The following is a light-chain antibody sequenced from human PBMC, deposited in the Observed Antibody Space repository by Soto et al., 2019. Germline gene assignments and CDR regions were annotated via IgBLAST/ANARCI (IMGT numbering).Light chain of an antibody. V-gene: IGKV3-15*01. CDR1: QNIGSY. Sequence: EVVLTQSPAILSLSPGETGTLSCRASQNIGSYLVWYQQRPGQAPRLLIYAASTRATGIPARFSGSGSGTEFTLTISNLQSEDFAVYYCQQYNKWPPLTFGGGTKVDIK. J-gene: IGKJ4*01. CDR3: QQYNKWPPLT. CDR2: AAS.